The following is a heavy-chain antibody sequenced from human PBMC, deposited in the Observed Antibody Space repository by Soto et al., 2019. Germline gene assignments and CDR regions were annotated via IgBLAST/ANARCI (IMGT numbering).Heavy chain of an antibody. J-gene: IGHJ4*02. V-gene: IGHV4-31*03. CDR2: IYYSGST. CDR1: GGSISSGGYY. CDR3: ARENSRSSSTDY. Sequence: SETLSLTCTVSGGSISSGGYYWSWIRQHPGKGLEWIGYIYYSGSTYYNPSLKSRVTISVDTSKNQFSLKLSSVTAADTAVYYSARENSRSSSTDYWGQGTLVTVSS. D-gene: IGHD6-6*01.